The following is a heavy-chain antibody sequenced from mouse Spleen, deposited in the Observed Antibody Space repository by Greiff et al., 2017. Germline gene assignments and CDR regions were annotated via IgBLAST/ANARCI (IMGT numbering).Heavy chain of an antibody. CDR1: GYTFTSYW. CDR3: AREGHYGSSYGFAY. V-gene: IGHV1-55*01. D-gene: IGHD1-1*01. Sequence: VQLQQSGPELVKPGASVKMSCKASGYTFTSYWITWVKQRPGQGLEWIGDIYPGSGSTNYNEKFKSKATLTVDTSSSTAYMQLSSLTSEDSAVYYCAREGHYGSSYGFAYWGQGTLVTVSA. J-gene: IGHJ3*01. CDR2: IYPGSGST.